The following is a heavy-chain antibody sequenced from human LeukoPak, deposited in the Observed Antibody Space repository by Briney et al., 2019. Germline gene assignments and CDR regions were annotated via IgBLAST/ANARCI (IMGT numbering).Heavy chain of an antibody. CDR2: ISGSGGST. D-gene: IGHD3-22*01. J-gene: IGHJ3*02. CDR3: AKVITMIVVAMCAFDI. CDR1: GFTFSSYA. Sequence: GGSLRLSCAASGFTFSSYAMSWVRQAPGKGLEWVSAISGSGGSTYYADSVKGRFTISRDNSKNTLYLQMNSLRAEDTAVYYCAKVITMIVVAMCAFDIWGQGTMVTVSS. V-gene: IGHV3-23*01.